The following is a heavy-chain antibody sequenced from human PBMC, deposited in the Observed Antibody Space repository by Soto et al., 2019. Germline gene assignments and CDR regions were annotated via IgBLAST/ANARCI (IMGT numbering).Heavy chain of an antibody. Sequence: GGSLRLSCAVSGFTFSRFWMGWVRQAPGRGLEWVANIQQDGSEKYYVDSVKGRFTMSKDNVKNSLYLQMDSLGAEDTAVYYCARVRYGGYSYYFDYWGQGALVTVSS. V-gene: IGHV3-7*03. CDR3: ARVRYGGYSYYFDY. D-gene: IGHD4-17*01. CDR2: IQQDGSEK. J-gene: IGHJ4*02. CDR1: GFTFSRFW.